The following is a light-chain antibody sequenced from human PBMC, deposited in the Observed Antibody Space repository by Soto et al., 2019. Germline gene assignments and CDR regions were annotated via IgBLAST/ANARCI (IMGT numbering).Light chain of an antibody. Sequence: DLQMTQSPSSLSASVGDRVTITCRASQSISSYLNWYQQKPGKAPKLLLYAASSLQSGVPSRFSGSGSGTDFTLTISSLQPEDFATYYCQQSYSTPQTFGQGTKLEIK. CDR2: AAS. CDR1: QSISSY. V-gene: IGKV1-39*01. CDR3: QQSYSTPQT. J-gene: IGKJ2*01.